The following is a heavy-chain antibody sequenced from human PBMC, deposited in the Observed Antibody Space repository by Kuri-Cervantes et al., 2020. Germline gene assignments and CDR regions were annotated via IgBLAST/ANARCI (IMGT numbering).Heavy chain of an antibody. CDR1: GFSFSNYA. Sequence: GESLKISCAASGFSFSNYAIHWVRQTPTKGLEWVAFIRYDGSNKYYADSVKGRFTISRDNSKNTLYLQMNSLRAEDTAVYYCVNWAQKLGGWGQGTLVTVSS. CDR3: VNWAQKLGG. CDR2: IRYDGSNK. V-gene: IGHV3-30*02. J-gene: IGHJ4*02. D-gene: IGHD3-16*01.